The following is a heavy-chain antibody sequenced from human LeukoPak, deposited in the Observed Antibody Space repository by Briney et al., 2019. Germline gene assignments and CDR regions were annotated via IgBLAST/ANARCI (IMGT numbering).Heavy chain of an antibody. Sequence: GGSLRLSCAASGFTFSSYEMNWVRQAPGKGLEWVSYISSSGSTIYYADSVKGRFTISRDNAKNSLYLQMNSLRAEDTAVYYCARASRIQLWFAWDYWGQGTLVTVSS. J-gene: IGHJ4*02. D-gene: IGHD5-18*01. CDR3: ARASRIQLWFAWDY. CDR1: GFTFSSYE. CDR2: ISSSGSTI. V-gene: IGHV3-48*03.